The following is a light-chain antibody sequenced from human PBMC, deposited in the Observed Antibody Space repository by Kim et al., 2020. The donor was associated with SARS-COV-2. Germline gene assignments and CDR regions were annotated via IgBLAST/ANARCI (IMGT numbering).Light chain of an antibody. V-gene: IGKV1-39*01. CDR1: QSVSLY. CDR3: QQSYTTPYT. Sequence: DIQMTQSPSSLSAYVEDRVTITCRASQSVSLYLNWYQRKPGKAPSLLIYGASRLHTGVPSRFSGSRSGTEFTLTITSLQTDDSATYFCQQSYTTPYTFGPRTKLEI. CDR2: GAS. J-gene: IGKJ2*01.